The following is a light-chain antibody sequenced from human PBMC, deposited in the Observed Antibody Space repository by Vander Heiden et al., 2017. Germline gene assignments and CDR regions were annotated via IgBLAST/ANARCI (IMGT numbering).Light chain of an antibody. CDR3: CSYAGSSTHVV. Sequence: QSALTQPASVSGSPGQSITISCTGTSSDVGSYNLVSWYQQHPGKAPKLMIYEVSKRPSGVSNRFSGSKSGNTASLTISGLQAEDEADYYCCSYAGSSTHVVLGGGTKL. J-gene: IGLJ2*01. CDR1: SSDVGSYNL. V-gene: IGLV2-23*02. CDR2: EVS.